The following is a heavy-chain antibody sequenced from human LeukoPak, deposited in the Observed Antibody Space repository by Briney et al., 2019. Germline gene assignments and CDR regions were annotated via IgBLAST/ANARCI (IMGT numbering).Heavy chain of an antibody. CDR3: ARRGSSGWPFDY. J-gene: IGHJ4*02. CDR2: MNPNSGNT. D-gene: IGHD6-19*01. V-gene: IGHV1-8*01. CDR1: GYTFTSYD. Sequence: ASVKVSCKASGYTFTSYDINWVRQATGQGLEWMGWMNPNSGNTGYAQKFQGRVTMTRNTSISTAYMELSSLRSEDTAVYYCARRGSSGWPFDYWGQGTLVTVSS.